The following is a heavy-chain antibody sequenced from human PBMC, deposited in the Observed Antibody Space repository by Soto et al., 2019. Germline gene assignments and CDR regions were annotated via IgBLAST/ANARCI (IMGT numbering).Heavy chain of an antibody. CDR2: ISGSGGST. V-gene: IGHV3-23*01. CDR3: AKDRFTVSTNYYSYYGMDV. J-gene: IGHJ6*02. D-gene: IGHD4-4*01. Sequence: PGGSLRLSCAASGFTFSSYAMSWVRQAPGKGLEWGSGISGSGGSTYYADSVKGRFTISRDNSKNTLYLQMNSLRAEDTAVYYCAKDRFTVSTNYYSYYGMDVWGQGTTVTVSS. CDR1: GFTFSSYA.